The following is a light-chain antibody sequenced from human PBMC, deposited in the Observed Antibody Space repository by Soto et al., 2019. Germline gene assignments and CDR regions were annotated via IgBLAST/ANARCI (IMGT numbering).Light chain of an antibody. CDR2: DVS. J-gene: IGLJ1*01. Sequence: QSALTQPASVSGSPGQSITISCTGTSSDVGADDYVSWYQQHPGEVPKLMIFDVSDRPSGVSNRFSGSKSGNTASLTISGLQAEDEADYYCSSFTTSTSYVFGTGTKVTVL. V-gene: IGLV2-14*03. CDR3: SSFTTSTSYV. CDR1: SSDVGADDY.